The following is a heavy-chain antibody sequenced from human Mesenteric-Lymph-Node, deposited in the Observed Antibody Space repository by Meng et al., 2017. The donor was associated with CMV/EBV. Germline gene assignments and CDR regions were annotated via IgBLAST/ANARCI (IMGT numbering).Heavy chain of an antibody. CDR3: ARGSSNSWYDSDFDY. V-gene: IGHV3-23*01. D-gene: IGHD6-13*01. Sequence: GGSLRLSCAASGFAFSSYAMSWVRLAPGKGLEWVSAVGTGGDPTYYADSVKGRFTISRDNSKNNLHLQMTSLRAEDMAVYYCARGSSNSWYDSDFDYWGQGTLVTVSS. CDR2: VGTGGDPT. CDR1: GFAFSSYA. J-gene: IGHJ4*02.